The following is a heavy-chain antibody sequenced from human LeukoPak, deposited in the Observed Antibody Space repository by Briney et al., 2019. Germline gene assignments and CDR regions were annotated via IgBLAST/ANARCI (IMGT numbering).Heavy chain of an antibody. D-gene: IGHD2-2*01. CDR3: AIGYCSRTSCSWPSFDY. CDR2: MNPNSGNT. J-gene: IGHJ4*02. Sequence: ASVKVSCTASGYTFTIYDINWVRQATGQGLEWMGWMNPNSGNTGYAQKFQGRVTMTRNTSIRTSYMELSSLRSEDTAVYYCAIGYCSRTSCSWPSFDYWGQGTLVTVSS. CDR1: GYTFTIYD. V-gene: IGHV1-8*01.